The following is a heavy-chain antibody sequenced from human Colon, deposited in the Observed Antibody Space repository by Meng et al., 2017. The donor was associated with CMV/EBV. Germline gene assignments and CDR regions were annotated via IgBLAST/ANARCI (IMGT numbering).Heavy chain of an antibody. V-gene: IGHV1-2*02. J-gene: IGHJ1*01. CDR1: GYTFTDFY. Sequence: ASVKVSCKTSGYTFTDFYIHWVRQAPGQGLEWMGWINPNSGGTKYPQKFQGRVTVTRDNSISTVYMELSRLRSDDTAVYYCARVGGGSFLRGYLEHWGQGSPVTVSS. CDR3: ARVGGGSFLRGYLEH. CDR2: INPNSGGT. D-gene: IGHD1-26*01.